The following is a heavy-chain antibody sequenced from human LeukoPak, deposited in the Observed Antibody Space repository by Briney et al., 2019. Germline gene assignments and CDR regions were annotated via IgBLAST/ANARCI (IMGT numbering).Heavy chain of an antibody. CDR2: IYYSGST. CDR1: GGSISSYY. Sequence: SETLSLTCTVSGGSISSYYWSWVRQPPGKGLEWIGHIYYSGSTNYNPSLKSRVTISVDTSNDQFSLKLSSVTAADAAVYYCARDAGYYGSGSLDVWGKGTTVTVSS. J-gene: IGHJ6*04. CDR3: ARDAGYYGSGSLDV. V-gene: IGHV4-59*01. D-gene: IGHD3-10*01.